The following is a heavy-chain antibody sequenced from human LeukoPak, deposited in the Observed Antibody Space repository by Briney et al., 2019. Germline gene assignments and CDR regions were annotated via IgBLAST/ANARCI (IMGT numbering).Heavy chain of an antibody. J-gene: IGHJ6*02. CDR1: GFSFDDYA. Sequence: GRSLRLSCAASGFSFDDYAMHWVRQAPGKGLEWVSGISWNSGNIGYADSVKGRFTISRDNAKNSLYLQMNNLRPEDTALYYCARDMGVTPAATHGMDVWGQGTTVTVSS. CDR2: ISWNSGNI. D-gene: IGHD2-15*01. CDR3: ARDMGVTPAATHGMDV. V-gene: IGHV3-9*01.